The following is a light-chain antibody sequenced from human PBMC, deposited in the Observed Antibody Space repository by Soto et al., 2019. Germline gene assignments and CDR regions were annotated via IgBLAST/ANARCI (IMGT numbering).Light chain of an antibody. CDR2: KAS. V-gene: IGKV1-5*03. Sequence: DIQMTQSPSTLSASIGDRVTITCRASQTISDWLAWHQQKPGKAPKLLIYKASSLESGVPSRFSGSGSGTEFTLTISSLQPDDFATYYCLQYETYWTFGQGTKVDNK. CDR3: LQYETYWT. J-gene: IGKJ1*01. CDR1: QTISDW.